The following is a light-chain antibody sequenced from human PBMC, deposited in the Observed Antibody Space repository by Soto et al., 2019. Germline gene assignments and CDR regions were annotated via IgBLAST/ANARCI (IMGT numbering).Light chain of an antibody. V-gene: IGKV1-27*01. Sequence: DIQMTQSPSSLSASVGDRVTITCRASQGISNYLAWYQQKPGKVPKLLIYAASTLQSGVPSRFSGSGSGTDFTLTISSLQPEDVATYYCQKYNSAPPLTFGPGTKVDIE. CDR2: AAS. J-gene: IGKJ3*01. CDR3: QKYNSAPPLT. CDR1: QGISNY.